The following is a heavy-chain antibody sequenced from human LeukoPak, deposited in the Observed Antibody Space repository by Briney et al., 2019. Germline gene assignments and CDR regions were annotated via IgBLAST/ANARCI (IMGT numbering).Heavy chain of an antibody. V-gene: IGHV4-59*01. J-gene: IGHJ4*02. CDR2: MYYCGST. D-gene: IGHD3-22*01. CDR3: ARYDSSGLGY. Sequence: PSETLSLTCSVSGGSISSYYWSWIRQPPGKGLEWIGYMYYCGSTNYNPSLKSRVTISVDKSKNQFSLKLSSVTAADTAVYYCARYDSSGLGYWGQGTLVTV. CDR1: GGSISSYY.